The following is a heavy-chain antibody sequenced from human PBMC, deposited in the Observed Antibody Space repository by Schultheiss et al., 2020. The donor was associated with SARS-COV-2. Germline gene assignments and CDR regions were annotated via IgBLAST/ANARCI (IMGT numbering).Heavy chain of an antibody. CDR2: INHSGST. CDR3: ARGSNIAVAGTDY. D-gene: IGHD6-19*01. CDR1: GGSISSGGYY. V-gene: IGHV4-31*03. J-gene: IGHJ4*02. Sequence: SETLSLTCTVSGGSISSGGYYWSWIRQPPGKGLEWIGEINHSGSTNYNPSLKSRVTISVDTSKNQFSLKLSSVTAADTAVYYCARGSNIAVAGTDYWGQGTLVTVSS.